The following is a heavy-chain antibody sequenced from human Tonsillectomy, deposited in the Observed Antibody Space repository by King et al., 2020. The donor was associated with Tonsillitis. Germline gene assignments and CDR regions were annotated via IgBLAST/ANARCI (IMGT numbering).Heavy chain of an antibody. V-gene: IGHV4-30-4*01. J-gene: IGHJ3*02. CDR3: ARDMVFYDSSGYFNAFDI. CDR1: GGSISSGDYY. D-gene: IGHD3-22*01. CDR2: IYYSGST. Sequence: VQLQESGPGLVKPSQTLSLTCTVSGGSISSGDYYWSWIRQPPGKGLVWIGYIYYSGSTYYNPFLKSRVTISVDTAKNQFSLNLSSLTAADTAVYYCARDMVFYDSSGYFNAFDIWGQGTMVTVSS.